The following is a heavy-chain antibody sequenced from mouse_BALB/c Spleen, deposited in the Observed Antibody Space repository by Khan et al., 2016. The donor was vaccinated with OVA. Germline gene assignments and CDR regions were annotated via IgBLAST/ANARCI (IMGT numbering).Heavy chain of an antibody. CDR1: GFTFSSYG. D-gene: IGHD1-1*01. CDR2: ISGDSNTI. V-gene: IGHV5-17*02. J-gene: IGHJ2*01. CDR3: ATSYFYGYYFDY. Sequence: EVELVESGGDLVQPGGSRKLSCAASGFTFSSYGMHWVRQAPEKGLEWVAYISGDSNTIYYADTVKGRFTISRDNPRNTLFLQMTSLMSEDTAMYYCATSYFYGYYFDYWGRGTTLTVS.